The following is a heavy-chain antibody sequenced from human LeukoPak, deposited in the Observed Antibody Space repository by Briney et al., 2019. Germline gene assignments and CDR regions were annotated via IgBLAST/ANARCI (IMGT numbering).Heavy chain of an antibody. Sequence: EGSLRLSCAASGFTFSSYWMSWVRQAPGKGLEWVANIKQDGSEKYYVDSVKGRFTISRDNAKNSLYLQMNSLRAEDTAVYYCARVQYHGSYNWFDPWGQGTLVTVSS. J-gene: IGHJ5*02. CDR1: GFTFSSYW. CDR2: IKQDGSEK. D-gene: IGHD4-11*01. V-gene: IGHV3-7*01. CDR3: ARVQYHGSYNWFDP.